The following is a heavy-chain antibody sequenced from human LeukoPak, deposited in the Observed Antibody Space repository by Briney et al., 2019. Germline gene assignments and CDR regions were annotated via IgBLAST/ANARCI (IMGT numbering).Heavy chain of an antibody. V-gene: IGHV3-74*01. Sequence: PGGSLRLSCEASGFTFSTNWMHWVRQVPGKGLLWVSRLNGHGTSASYAESVTGRFTISRDNAKNTLYLQLNSLTVDDTAVYYCARGVPGYYGLDYWGQGTLVTVSS. CDR1: GFTFSTNW. CDR2: LNGHGTSA. CDR3: ARGVPGYYGLDY. J-gene: IGHJ4*02. D-gene: IGHD3-22*01.